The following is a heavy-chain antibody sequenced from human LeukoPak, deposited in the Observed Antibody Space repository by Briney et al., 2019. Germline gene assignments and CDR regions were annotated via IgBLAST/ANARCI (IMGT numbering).Heavy chain of an antibody. V-gene: IGHV1-3*01. CDR1: GYTFTSYA. D-gene: IGHD3-3*01. CDR3: ARDRYRVVIPNSWFDP. J-gene: IGHJ5*02. Sequence: ASVKVSCKASGYTFTSYAMHWVRQAPGQRLEWMGWINAGNGNTKYSQKFQGRVTITRDTSASTAYMELSSLRSEDTAVYYCARDRYRVVIPNSWFDPWGQGTLVAVSS. CDR2: INAGNGNT.